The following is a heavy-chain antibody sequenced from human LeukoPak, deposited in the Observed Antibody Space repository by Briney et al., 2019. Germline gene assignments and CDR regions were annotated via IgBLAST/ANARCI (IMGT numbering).Heavy chain of an antibody. CDR3: AKTGNDFWSAYNY. D-gene: IGHD3-3*01. V-gene: IGHV3-23*01. CDR2: ISGSGGNT. Sequence: GGSLRLACAASGFTFSSYAMSWVRQAPGKGLEWVSVISGSGGNTYYADSVKGRFTISRDNSKNTLYLQRNSLRAEDTAVYYCAKTGNDFWSAYNYWGQGTLVTVSS. J-gene: IGHJ4*02. CDR1: GFTFSSYA.